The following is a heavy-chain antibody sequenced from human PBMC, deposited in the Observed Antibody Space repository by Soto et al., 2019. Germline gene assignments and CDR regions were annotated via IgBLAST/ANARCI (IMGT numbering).Heavy chain of an antibody. CDR2: IIPIFGTA. D-gene: IGHD1-7*01. J-gene: IGHJ6*02. CDR3: ARVGNGITGTTTLKYYYYYYGMDV. Sequence: SVKVACKASGGTFSSYAISWVRQAPGQGLEWMGGIIPIFGTANYAQKFQGRVTITADESTSTAYMELSSLRSEDTAVYYCARVGNGITGTTTLKYYYYYYGMDVWGQGTTVTVSS. V-gene: IGHV1-69*13. CDR1: GGTFSSYA.